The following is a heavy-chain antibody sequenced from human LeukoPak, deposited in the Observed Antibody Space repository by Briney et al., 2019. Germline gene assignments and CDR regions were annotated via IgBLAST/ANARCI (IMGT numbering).Heavy chain of an antibody. CDR2: IYYSGNT. CDR3: ARAFHYYGSGNCLRY. CDR1: GDSVSSGSYY. Sequence: SETLSLTCTVSGDSVSSGSYYWNWIRQPPGKGLEWIGYIYYSGNTNYNPSLKSRVTISVDTSKNQFSLKLSSVTAADTAVYYCARAFHYYGSGNCLRYWGQGTLVTVSS. J-gene: IGHJ4*02. V-gene: IGHV4-61*01. D-gene: IGHD3-10*01.